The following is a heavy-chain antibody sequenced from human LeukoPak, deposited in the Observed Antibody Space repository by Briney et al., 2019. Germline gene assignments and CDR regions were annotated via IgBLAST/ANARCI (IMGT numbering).Heavy chain of an antibody. Sequence: GESLEILFESSGYSLTSYYLGLVPPMPGKGPGGMGSNYPEDSDTKYSPAYQGQVTTSADNSISTAYLQWSSLKASDAAIYYCATSRILRTTVTKYFQYWGQGTLVTVSS. V-gene: IGHV5-51*01. CDR3: ATSRILRTTVTKYFQY. D-gene: IGHD4-17*01. CDR2: NYPEDSDT. J-gene: IGHJ1*01. CDR1: GYSLTSYY.